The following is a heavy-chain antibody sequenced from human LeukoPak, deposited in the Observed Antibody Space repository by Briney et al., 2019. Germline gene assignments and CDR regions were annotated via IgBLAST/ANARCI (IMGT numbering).Heavy chain of an antibody. CDR1: GCSLRSFY. CDR2: IYTSGST. J-gene: IGHJ4*02. D-gene: IGHD5-18*01. Sequence: PSETLALTFHVPGCSLRSFYWSWVRQPPGKGLGWIGRIYTSGSTNYNPSLKSRVTMSVDTSKNQFSLKLSSVTAADTAVYYCARDRGYSYAFDYWGQGTLVTVSS. V-gene: IGHV4-4*07. CDR3: ARDRGYSYAFDY.